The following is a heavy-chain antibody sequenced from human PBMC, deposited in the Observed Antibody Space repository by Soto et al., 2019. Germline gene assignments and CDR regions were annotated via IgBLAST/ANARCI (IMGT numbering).Heavy chain of an antibody. CDR2: ISWNSGSI. CDR3: AKKASPGYFDY. V-gene: IGHV3-9*01. D-gene: IGHD2-2*01. J-gene: IGHJ4*02. Sequence: EVHLLESGGGLVQPGGSLRLSCAASRFTFNSYAMSWVRQAPGKGLEWVSGISWNSGSIGYADSVKGRFTISRDNAKNSLYLQMNSLRAEDTALYYCAKKASPGYFDYWGQGTLVTVSS. CDR1: RFTFNSYA.